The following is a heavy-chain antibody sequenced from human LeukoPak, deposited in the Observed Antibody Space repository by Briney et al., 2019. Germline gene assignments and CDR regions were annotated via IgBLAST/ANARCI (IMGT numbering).Heavy chain of an antibody. V-gene: IGHV1-69*01. J-gene: IGHJ4*02. Sequence: SVKVSCKASGGTFSSYAISWVRQAPGQGLEWMGGIIPIFGTANYAQKFQGRVTITADESTSTAYMELSSLRSEDTAVYYRARFSSSTSPLGYWGQGTLVTVSS. CDR2: IIPIFGTA. CDR1: GGTFSSYA. D-gene: IGHD2-2*01. CDR3: ARFSSSTSPLGY.